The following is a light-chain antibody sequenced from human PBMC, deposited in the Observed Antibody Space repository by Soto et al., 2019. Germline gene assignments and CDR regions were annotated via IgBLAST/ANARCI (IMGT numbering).Light chain of an antibody. Sequence: ERVLTQSPVTLSLSPGERATLSCRASQSVGSDLAWYQQKPGQAPRLLISGASTGATGVPARFSGSGSGTDFTLTISSLEPEDFAMYYCQQYGNSRYTFGPGTKVDI. CDR2: GAS. V-gene: IGKV3D-15*01. CDR1: QSVGSD. J-gene: IGKJ3*01. CDR3: QQYGNSRYT.